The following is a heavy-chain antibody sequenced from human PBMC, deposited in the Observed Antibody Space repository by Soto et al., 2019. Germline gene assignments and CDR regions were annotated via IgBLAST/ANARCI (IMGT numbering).Heavy chain of an antibody. J-gene: IGHJ4*02. CDR1: GFTFSSYA. D-gene: IGHD4-17*01. Sequence: TGGSLKTSCAASGFTFSSYAMSWVRPAPGKGLEWVSAISGSGGSTYYADSVKGRFTISRDNSKNTLYLQMNSLRAEDTAVYYCAKLSDGYGDYDDFDYWGQGTLVTVSS. V-gene: IGHV3-23*01. CDR2: ISGSGGST. CDR3: AKLSDGYGDYDDFDY.